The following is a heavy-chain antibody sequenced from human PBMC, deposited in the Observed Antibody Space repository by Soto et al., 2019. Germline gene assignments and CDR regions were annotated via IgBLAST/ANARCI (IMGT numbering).Heavy chain of an antibody. D-gene: IGHD3-16*01. CDR2: VSWDDDR. CDR1: GLSPSTSGVG. J-gene: IGHJ4*02. CDR3: AYSAGGHGSPFDC. V-gene: IGHV2-5*02. Sequence: QITLKETVPTLVKPPQTLPLTCTFSGLSPSTSGVGVGWIREPPGKPLEWLALVSWDDDRRYTPSLESRLTIFKDTSENRVVLTMTKMDRVGAAAYACAYSAGGHGSPFDCWGQGTLVTVSS.